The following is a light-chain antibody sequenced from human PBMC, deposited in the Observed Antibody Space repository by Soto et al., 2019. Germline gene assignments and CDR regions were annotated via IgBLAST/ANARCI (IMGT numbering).Light chain of an antibody. Sequence: QSALTQPPSASGSPGQSVTISCTGTSSDVGGYNYVSWYQQHPGKAPKLMIYEVSNRPSGVPDRFSGSKSGNTASLTVSGLQAEDEADYYSSSYAGSNNVVFGGGTTLTVL. CDR1: SSDVGGYNY. CDR3: SSYAGSNNVV. J-gene: IGLJ2*01. V-gene: IGLV2-8*01. CDR2: EVS.